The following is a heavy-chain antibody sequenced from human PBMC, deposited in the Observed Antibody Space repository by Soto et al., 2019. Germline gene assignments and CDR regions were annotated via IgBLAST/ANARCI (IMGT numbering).Heavy chain of an antibody. CDR3: ARDEAPAYSGGMDV. CDR2: IYHSGST. V-gene: IGHV4-4*02. CDR1: GASISSNNW. J-gene: IGHJ6*02. Sequence: QVQLQESGPGLVKPSGTLSLTCAVSGASISSNNWWSWVRQPPGKGLEWIGEIYHSGSTNYNPSLKSRVHISVDKSKHQFSLKLSSVTAADTAVYYCARDEAPAYSGGMDVWGQGTTVTVSS. D-gene: IGHD2-15*01.